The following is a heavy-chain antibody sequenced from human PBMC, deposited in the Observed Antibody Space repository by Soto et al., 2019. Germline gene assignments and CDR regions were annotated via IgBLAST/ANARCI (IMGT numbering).Heavy chain of an antibody. D-gene: IGHD1-26*01. CDR1: GTTISSGDHY. CDR2: MYYTGKT. Sequence: QVQLQESGPGLVKPSQTLSLTCTVSGTTISSGDHYWSWIRQAPGKGLEWIGYMYYTGKTYYNTSLQSRVTPSVDTSKNQVSLKMTSVTAADTAMYFCARVYGRGDYFDFWGRGTLVSVSS. CDR3: ARVYGRGDYFDF. V-gene: IGHV4-30-4*01. J-gene: IGHJ4*02.